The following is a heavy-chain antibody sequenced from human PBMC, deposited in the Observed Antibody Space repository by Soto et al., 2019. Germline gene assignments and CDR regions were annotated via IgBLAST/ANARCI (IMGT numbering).Heavy chain of an antibody. J-gene: IGHJ4*02. Sequence: SETLSLTCTVSSGSINTPTYYWGWVRQPPGKGLERIASIYYSGGTYYNPSLKSRVTISVDTSKNQFSMRLTSVTAADTALYYCAIAPWVWAAVGTKISAYFDYWSQGTLVTVSS. CDR1: SGSINTPTYY. V-gene: IGHV4-39*02. CDR2: IYYSGGT. D-gene: IGHD6-13*01. CDR3: AIAPWVWAAVGTKISAYFDY.